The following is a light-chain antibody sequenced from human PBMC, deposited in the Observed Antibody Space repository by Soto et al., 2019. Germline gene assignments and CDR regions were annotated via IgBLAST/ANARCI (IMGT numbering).Light chain of an antibody. CDR2: ENN. CDR3: QSYDSSLSGYV. V-gene: IGLV1-40*01. CDR1: SSNIGAGYE. Sequence: QSVLTQPPSVSEAPGQRVTISCTGSSSNIGAGYEAHWYQQVPGTAPKLLIYENNNRPSGVPDRFSGSKSGTSASLAITGLQADDEAEYYCQSYDSSLSGYVFGTGTKFTVL. J-gene: IGLJ1*01.